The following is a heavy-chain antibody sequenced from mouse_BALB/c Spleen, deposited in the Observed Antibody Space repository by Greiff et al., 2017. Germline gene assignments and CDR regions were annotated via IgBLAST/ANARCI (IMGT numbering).Heavy chain of an antibody. CDR1: GFTFSSYT. Sequence: EVQGVESGGGLVQPGGSLKLSCAASGFTFSSYTMSWVRQTPEKRLEWVAYISNGGGSTYYPDTVKGRFTISRDNAKNTLYLQMSSLKSEDTAMYYCARHGLLRRYAMDYWGQGTSVTVSS. V-gene: IGHV5-12-2*01. J-gene: IGHJ4*01. CDR2: ISNGGGST. D-gene: IGHD2-3*01. CDR3: ARHGLLRRYAMDY.